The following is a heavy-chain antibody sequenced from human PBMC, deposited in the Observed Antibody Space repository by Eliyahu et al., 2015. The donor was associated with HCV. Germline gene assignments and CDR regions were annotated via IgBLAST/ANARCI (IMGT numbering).Heavy chain of an antibody. D-gene: IGHD1-26*01. J-gene: IGHJ6*02. CDR3: ARLGATILWETGHFYYYAMDV. CDR2: IFPDDSEI. Sequence: EVHLVQSGAEVKKPGESLKISCKGSGYSFTSYWIGWVRQMPGKGLEWLGIIFPDDSEIRYSPSFQGQVTISADKSISTAYLQWSSLKASDTAMYYCARLGATILWETGHFYYYAMDVWGQGTTVTVSS. V-gene: IGHV5-51*06. CDR1: GYSFTSYW.